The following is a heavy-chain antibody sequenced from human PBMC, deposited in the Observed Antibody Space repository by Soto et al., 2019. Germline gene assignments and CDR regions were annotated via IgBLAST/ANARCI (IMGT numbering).Heavy chain of an antibody. CDR1: GFTFTSYA. V-gene: IGHV3-30-3*01. CDR2: ISNDGSNY. J-gene: IGHJ6*02. D-gene: IGHD3-3*01. Sequence: GGSLRLSCAASGFTFTSYAMHWVRQAPGKGLEWVAVISNDGSNYYYADSVRGRFTISRDNTKNTLFLQMSSLRGEDSGVYYCARGTTLAIFDYGMDVWGQGTTVTVS. CDR3: ARGTTLAIFDYGMDV.